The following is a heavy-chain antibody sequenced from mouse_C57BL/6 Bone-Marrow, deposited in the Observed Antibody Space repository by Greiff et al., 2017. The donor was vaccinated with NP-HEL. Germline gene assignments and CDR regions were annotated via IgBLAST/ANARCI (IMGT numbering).Heavy chain of an antibody. CDR3: ARSPVWLRRNYYAMDY. CDR1: GYSITSDY. J-gene: IGHJ4*01. CDR2: ISYSGST. D-gene: IGHD2-2*01. V-gene: IGHV3-8*01. Sequence: EVKLVESGPGLAKPSQTLSLTCSVTGYSITSDYWNWIRKFPGNKLEYMGYISYSGSTYYNTSLKSRISITRDTSKNQYYLQLNSVTTEDTATYYCARSPVWLRRNYYAMDYWGQGTSVTVSS.